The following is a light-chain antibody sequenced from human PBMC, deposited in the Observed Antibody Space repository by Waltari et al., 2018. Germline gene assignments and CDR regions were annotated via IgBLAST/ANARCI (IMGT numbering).Light chain of an antibody. V-gene: IGLV2-14*03. Sequence: QSALTQPASVSGSPGQSITISCTGTSSDIGFNDYVAWYQQLPGKAPTLLIYHVTNRPSGVSVRFSASKSGNAASLTISGLQGEDEADYYCSSFSRRANIVFGTGTKVTVL. CDR3: SSFSRRANIV. CDR2: HVT. CDR1: SSDIGFNDY. J-gene: IGLJ1*01.